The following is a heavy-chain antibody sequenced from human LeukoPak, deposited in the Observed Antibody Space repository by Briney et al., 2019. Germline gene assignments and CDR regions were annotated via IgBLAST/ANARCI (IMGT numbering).Heavy chain of an antibody. CDR2: ISSSGSTI. D-gene: IGHD4-11*01. CDR3: ARGRRAGDYRVGNKYYFDY. J-gene: IGHJ4*02. CDR1: GFTFSDYY. V-gene: IGHV3-11*04. Sequence: GGSLRLSCAASGFTFSDYYMSWIRQAPGKGLEWVSYISSSGSTIYYADSVKGRFTISRDNAKNSLYLQMNSLRAEDTAVYYCARGRRAGDYRVGNKYYFDYWGQGTLVTVSS.